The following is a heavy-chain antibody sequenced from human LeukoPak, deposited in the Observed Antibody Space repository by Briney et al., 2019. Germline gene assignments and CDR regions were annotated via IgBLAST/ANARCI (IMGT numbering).Heavy chain of an antibody. V-gene: IGHV3-21*01. CDR1: GFTFNSYT. CDR2: ISSSSDYI. CDR3: ARPLYSSGWYYFDY. Sequence: GGSLRLSCAASGFTFNSYTMSWVRQAPGKGLEWVSSISSSSDYIYYADSVKGRFTISRDNAKNSLYLQMNSLRAEDTAVYYSARPLYSSGWYYFDYWGQGTLVTVSS. J-gene: IGHJ4*02. D-gene: IGHD6-19*01.